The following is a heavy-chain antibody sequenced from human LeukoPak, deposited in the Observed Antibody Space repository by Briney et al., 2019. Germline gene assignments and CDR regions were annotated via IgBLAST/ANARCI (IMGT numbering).Heavy chain of an antibody. V-gene: IGHV3-33*01. D-gene: IGHD2-2*01. J-gene: IGHJ4*02. CDR2: IWFDGSRT. Sequence: PGRSLRLSCAASGYTFSSNGMHWVRQAPGKGLEWVAVIWFDGSRTYYADSVKGRFTISRDNSENILYLQMNSRRAEDTALYFCARILGGCIGTTCYAVPPDYWGQGTQVTVSS. CDR1: GYTFSSNG. CDR3: ARILGGCIGTTCYAVPPDY.